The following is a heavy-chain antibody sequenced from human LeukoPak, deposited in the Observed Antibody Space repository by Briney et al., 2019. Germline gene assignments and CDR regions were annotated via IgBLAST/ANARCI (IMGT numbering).Heavy chain of an antibody. CDR1: GFTFSDYG. D-gene: IGHD6-13*01. Sequence: GGSLRLSCSASGFTFSDYGMHWVRQAPGKGLEYVSAISGDGHSTYYADSLKGRFTISRDNSRRTLYLQMSSLRVEDTAVYYCARIAAAGTADYWGQGTLVTVSS. CDR2: ISGDGHST. CDR3: ARIAAAGTADY. V-gene: IGHV3-64D*09. J-gene: IGHJ4*02.